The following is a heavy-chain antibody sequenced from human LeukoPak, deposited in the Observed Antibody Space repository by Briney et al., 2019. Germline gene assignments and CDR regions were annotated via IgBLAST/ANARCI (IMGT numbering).Heavy chain of an antibody. CDR1: GGSISSYY. CDR2: IYYSGST. CDR3: ARHGRYSSGWFRVDY. V-gene: IGHV4-59*08. Sequence: SETLSLTCAVSGGSISSYYRSWIRQPPGKGLEWIGYIYYSGSTNYNPSLKSRVTISVDTSKNQFSLKLSSVTAADTAVYYCARHGRYSSGWFRVDYWGQGTLVTVSS. D-gene: IGHD6-19*01. J-gene: IGHJ4*02.